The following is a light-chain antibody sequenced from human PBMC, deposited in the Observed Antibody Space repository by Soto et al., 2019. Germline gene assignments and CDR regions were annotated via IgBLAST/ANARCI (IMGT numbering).Light chain of an antibody. V-gene: IGKV1-39*01. J-gene: IGKJ5*01. CDR2: AAS. Sequence: DIQMTQSPSSLSASVGDRVTITCRASQSISSYLNWYQQKPGKAPNLLIYAASSLQSGVPSRFSGSGSGTDFTLTISSLQPEDFATYYCQQSYNTPLTFGQGTRLEIK. CDR3: QQSYNTPLT. CDR1: QSISSY.